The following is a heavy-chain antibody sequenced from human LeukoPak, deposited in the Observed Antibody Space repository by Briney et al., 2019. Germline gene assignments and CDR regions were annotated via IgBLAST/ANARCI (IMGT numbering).Heavy chain of an antibody. J-gene: IGHJ5*02. Sequence: ASVKVSCKVSGYTLTELSMHWVRQAPGKGLEWMGGFDPEDGETIYAQKFQGRVTMTEDTSTDTAYMELSSLRSEDTAVYYCATVAYPDDNNWFDPWGQGTLVTVSS. CDR2: FDPEDGET. CDR1: GYTLTELS. CDR3: ATVAYPDDNNWFDP. V-gene: IGHV1-24*01.